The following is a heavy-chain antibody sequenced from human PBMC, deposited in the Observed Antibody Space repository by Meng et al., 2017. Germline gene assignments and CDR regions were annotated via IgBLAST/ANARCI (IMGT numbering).Heavy chain of an antibody. V-gene: IGHV3-30*04. CDR2: IPYDGSNK. CDR1: GFTFSSYA. CDR3: ARGDYGDYG. J-gene: IGHJ4*02. D-gene: IGHD4-17*01. Sequence: GGSLRLSCAASGFTFSSYAMHWVRQAPGKGLGWVAVIPYDGSNKYYADSVKGRFTISRDNSKTTLYLQMNSLRAEDTAVYYCARGDYGDYGWGQGTRVTVSS.